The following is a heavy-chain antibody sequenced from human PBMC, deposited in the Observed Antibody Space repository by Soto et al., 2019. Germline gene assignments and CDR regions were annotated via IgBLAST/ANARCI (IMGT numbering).Heavy chain of an antibody. CDR3: ARDTARAMVRIYYGMDV. J-gene: IGHJ6*02. CDR1: GFPFSSYG. Sequence: GGSLRLSCAASGFPFSSYGMHWVRQAPGKGLEWVAVIWYDGSNKYYADSVKGRFTISRDNSKNTLYLQMNSPRAEDTAVYYCARDTARAMVRIYYGMDVWGQGTTVTVSS. V-gene: IGHV3-33*01. CDR2: IWYDGSNK. D-gene: IGHD3-10*01.